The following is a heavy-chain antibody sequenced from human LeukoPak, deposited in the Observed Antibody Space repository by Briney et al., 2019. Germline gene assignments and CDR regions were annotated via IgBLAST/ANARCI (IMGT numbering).Heavy chain of an antibody. CDR2: IYYSGST. D-gene: IGHD5-12*01. CDR3: ARDASGYGEIDY. CDR1: GGSINSGTYY. Sequence: SQTLSLTCTVSGGSINSGTYYWPWIRQHPGKGLEWIGYIYYSGSTYYNPSLKSRLTISVDTSKNQFSLKLNSVTAADTAVYYCARDASGYGEIDYWGQGTLVTVSS. V-gene: IGHV4-31*03. J-gene: IGHJ4*02.